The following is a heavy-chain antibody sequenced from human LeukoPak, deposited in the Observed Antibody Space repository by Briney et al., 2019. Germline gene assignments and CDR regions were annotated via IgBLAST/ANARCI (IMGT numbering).Heavy chain of an antibody. CDR1: GGSISSYY. J-gene: IGHJ4*02. D-gene: IGHD5-18*01. CDR3: ARGYSYGYRHFDY. Sequence: SETLSLTCTVSGGSISSYYWSWIRQPPGKGLEWIGYIYYSGSTNYNPSLKSRVTISVDTSKNQFSLKLSSVTAADTAVYYCARGYSYGYRHFDYWGQGTLVTASS. CDR2: IYYSGST. V-gene: IGHV4-59*08.